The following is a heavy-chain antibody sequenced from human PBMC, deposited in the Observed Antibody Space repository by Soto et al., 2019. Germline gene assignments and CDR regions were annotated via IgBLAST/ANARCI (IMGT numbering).Heavy chain of an antibody. D-gene: IGHD3-3*01. Sequence: GGSLRLSCGASGFIFSKYSMNWVRQAPGKGLEWLSYISSNSVTIYYADSVRGRFTIFRDNAKNSLYLQMNSLRAEDTAVYYCAITATITIFGVVTRDDAFDIRGQGTMVTVSS. CDR1: GFIFSKYS. CDR2: ISSNSVTI. V-gene: IGHV3-48*04. J-gene: IGHJ3*02. CDR3: AITATITIFGVVTRDDAFDI.